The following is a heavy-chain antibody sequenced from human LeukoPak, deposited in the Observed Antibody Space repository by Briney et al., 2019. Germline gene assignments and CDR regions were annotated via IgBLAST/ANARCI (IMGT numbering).Heavy chain of an antibody. CDR3: AKLRGYYGSGQQITLDY. Sequence: ARSLRLSCAASGLTLSSYGMHWVRQAPGKGLEWVAVISHDGSNKYYADSVKGRFTISRDNAKNTLYLQMDSLSVEDTAVYYCAKLRGYYGSGQQITLDYWGQGTLVTVSS. V-gene: IGHV3-30*18. CDR1: GLTLSSYG. J-gene: IGHJ4*02. CDR2: ISHDGSNK. D-gene: IGHD3-10*01.